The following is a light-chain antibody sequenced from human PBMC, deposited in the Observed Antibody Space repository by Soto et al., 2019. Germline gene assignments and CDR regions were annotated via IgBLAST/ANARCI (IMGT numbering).Light chain of an antibody. CDR1: QSINSW. CDR2: DAS. V-gene: IGKV1-5*01. J-gene: IGKJ1*01. CDR3: QQYHRYSRT. Sequence: DIQMTQSPSTPSASVGDRVTVTFRASQSINSWLAWYQQKPGKAPKLLIYDASSLQSGVPSRFTGSGFGTEFTLTISSLQPDDFATYYCQQYHRYSRTFGQGTKVDIK.